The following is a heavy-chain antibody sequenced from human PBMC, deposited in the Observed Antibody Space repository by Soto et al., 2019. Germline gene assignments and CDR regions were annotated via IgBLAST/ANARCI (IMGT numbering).Heavy chain of an antibody. D-gene: IGHD3-9*01. CDR3: ARDKDWAFDY. J-gene: IGHJ4*02. CDR2: IFATSTTI. V-gene: IGHV3-48*04. CDR1: GFTFSSYS. Sequence: EVQLVESGGGLVQPGGSLRLSCVASGFTFSSYSMVWVRQAPGKGLEWISYIFATSTTIYYADSVKGRFTVSRDNTQNSLFLLMNSLSAEDTAIYYCARDKDWAFDYWGQGALVTVPS.